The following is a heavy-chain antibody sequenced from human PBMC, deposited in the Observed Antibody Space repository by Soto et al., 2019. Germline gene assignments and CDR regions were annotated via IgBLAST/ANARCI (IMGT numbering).Heavy chain of an antibody. V-gene: IGHV4-59*01. J-gene: IGHJ4*02. CDR1: GGSISSYS. D-gene: IGHD2-21*02. CDR3: AREPRQGDRIYYFDY. Sequence: PSETLSLTCTVSGGSISSYSWNWIRQPPGKGLEWIGYIYYSGGTKYNPSLTNYNPSLKSRVTISADTSKNQFSLNLSSVTAATAAIYYCAREPRQGDRIYYFDYWGRAILVTVSS. CDR2: IYYSGGTKYNPSLT.